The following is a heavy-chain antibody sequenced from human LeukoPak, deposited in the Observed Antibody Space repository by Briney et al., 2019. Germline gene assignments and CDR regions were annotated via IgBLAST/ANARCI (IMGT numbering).Heavy chain of an antibody. Sequence: GGSLRLSCAASGFTFSSYGMRWVRQAPGKGLEWVAVIWYDGSNKYYADSVKGRFTISRDNSKNTLYLQMNSLRAEDTAVYYCAKTVRPFWEWLLRPFDYWGQGTLVTVSS. CDR1: GFTFSSYG. V-gene: IGHV3-33*06. CDR3: AKTVRPFWEWLLRPFDY. D-gene: IGHD3-3*01. CDR2: IWYDGSNK. J-gene: IGHJ4*02.